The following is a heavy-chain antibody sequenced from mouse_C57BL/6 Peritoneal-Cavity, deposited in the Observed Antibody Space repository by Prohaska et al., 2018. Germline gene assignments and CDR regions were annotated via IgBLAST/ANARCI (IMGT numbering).Heavy chain of an antibody. V-gene: IGHV1-66*01. Sequence: KQRPGQGLEWIGWIYPGSGNTKYKEKFKGKATLTADTSSSTAYMQLSSLTSEDSAVYYCARKGIVYDGFDYWGQGTTLTVSS. J-gene: IGHJ2*01. CDR2: IYPGSGNT. D-gene: IGHD2-12*01. CDR3: ARKGIVYDGFDY.